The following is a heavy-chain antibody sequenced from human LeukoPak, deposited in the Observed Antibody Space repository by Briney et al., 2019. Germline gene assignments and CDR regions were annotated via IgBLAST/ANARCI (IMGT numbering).Heavy chain of an antibody. CDR2: IYYSGST. CDR3: ASGIDPRRRYYYMDV. V-gene: IGHV4-59*01. CDR1: GGSISSYY. Sequence: PSETLSLTCTVSGGSISSYYWSWIRQPPGKGLEWIGYIYYSGSTNYNPSLKSRVTISVDTSKNQFSLKLSSVTAADTAVYYCASGIDPRRRYYYMDVWGKGTTVTISS. D-gene: IGHD2-21*01. J-gene: IGHJ6*03.